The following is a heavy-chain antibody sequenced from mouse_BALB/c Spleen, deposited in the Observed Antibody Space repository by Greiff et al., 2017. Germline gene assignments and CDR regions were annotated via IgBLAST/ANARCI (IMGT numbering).Heavy chain of an antibody. CDR1: GYTFTDYN. CDR3: ARSNYYGSSHYYAMDY. CDR2: INPNNGGT. Sequence: VQLQQSGPELVKPGASVKIPCKASGYTFTDYNMDWVKQSHGKSLEWIGDINPNNGGTIYNQKFKGKATLTVDKSSSTAYMELRSLTSEDTAVYYCARSNYYGSSHYYAMDYWGQGTSVTVSS. V-gene: IGHV1-18*01. J-gene: IGHJ4*01. D-gene: IGHD1-1*01.